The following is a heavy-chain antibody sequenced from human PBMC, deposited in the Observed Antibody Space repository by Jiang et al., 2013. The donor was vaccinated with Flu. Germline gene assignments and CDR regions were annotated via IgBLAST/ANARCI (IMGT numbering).Heavy chain of an antibody. CDR3: ARRGSWYYYDSSDAFDI. J-gene: IGHJ3*02. CDR2: IYPGDSDT. Sequence: GAEVKKPGESLKISCKGSGYSFTSYWIGWVRQMPGKGLEWMGIIYPGDSDTRYSPSFQGQVTISADKSISTAYLQWSSLKASDTAMYYCARRGSWYYYDSSDAFDIWGQGTMVTVSS. D-gene: IGHD3-22*01. V-gene: IGHV5-51*01. CDR1: GYSFTSYW.